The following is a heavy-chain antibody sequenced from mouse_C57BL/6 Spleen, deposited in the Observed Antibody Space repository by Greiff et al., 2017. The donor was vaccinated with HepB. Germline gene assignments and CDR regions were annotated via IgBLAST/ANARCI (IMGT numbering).Heavy chain of an antibody. J-gene: IGHJ4*01. CDR2: IDPSDSYT. D-gene: IGHD2-4*01. Sequence: VQLQQPGAELVMPGASVKLSCKASGYTFTSYWMHWVKQRPGQGLEWIGEIDPSDSYTNYNQKFTGKSTLTVDNSSNTAYMLLSSLTSEASAVYYCARNRGLRYYAMDYWGQGTSVTVSS. CDR1: GYTFTSYW. CDR3: ARNRGLRYYAMDY. V-gene: IGHV1-69*01.